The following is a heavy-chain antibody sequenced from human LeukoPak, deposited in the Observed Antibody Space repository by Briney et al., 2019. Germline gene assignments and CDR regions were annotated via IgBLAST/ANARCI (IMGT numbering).Heavy chain of an antibody. CDR1: GFTFSSYG. CDR3: AKTFSGSSYYYGMDV. D-gene: IGHD3-10*01. V-gene: IGHV3-23*01. Sequence: GGSLRLSCAASGFTFSSYGMGWVRQAPGKGLEWVSGISGSGSSTYYADPVKGRFTISRDNSKNTLYLQMNSLRAEDTAVYYCAKTFSGSSYYYGMDVWGQGTTVTVSS. J-gene: IGHJ6*02. CDR2: ISGSGSST.